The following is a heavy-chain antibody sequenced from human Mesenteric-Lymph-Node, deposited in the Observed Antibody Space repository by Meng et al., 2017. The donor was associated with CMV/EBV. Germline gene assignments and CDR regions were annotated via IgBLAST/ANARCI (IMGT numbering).Heavy chain of an antibody. Sequence: GGSLRLSCAASGFTFNVYYMSWIRQAPGRGLEWLSYISGGGDIIYSADSVKGRFTFSRDNAKTSLYLQMNTLRAEDTAVYYCAREGHTYGSDYWGQGTLVTVSS. V-gene: IGHV3-11*04. CDR3: AREGHTYGSDY. CDR1: GFTFNVYY. D-gene: IGHD5-18*01. CDR2: ISGGGDII. J-gene: IGHJ4*02.